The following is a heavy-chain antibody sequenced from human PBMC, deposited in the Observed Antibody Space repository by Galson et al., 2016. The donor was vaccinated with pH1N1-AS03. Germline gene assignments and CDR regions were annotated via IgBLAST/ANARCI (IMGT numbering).Heavy chain of an antibody. CDR3: RIIVHFHI. J-gene: IGHJ3*02. Sequence: SLRLSCAASGFSFGDYAMSWFRQAPGKGLEWVGFIRKTASGGTTEYAASVKGRFTVSRDDSKSIAYLQMNSLKTEDTAVYYCRIIVHFHIWGQGTMVTVSS. D-gene: IGHD2/OR15-2a*01. V-gene: IGHV3-49*03. CDR1: GFSFGDYA. CDR2: IRKTASGGTT.